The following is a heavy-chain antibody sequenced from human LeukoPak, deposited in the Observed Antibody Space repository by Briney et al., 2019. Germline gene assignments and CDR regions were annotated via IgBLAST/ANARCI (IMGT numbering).Heavy chain of an antibody. CDR3: ARAERPYGDYEAFDY. CDR2: ISSSSSYI. D-gene: IGHD4-17*01. Sequence: GGSLRLSCAASGFTFSSYSMNWVRQAPGKGLEWVSSISSSSSYIYYADSVKGRFTISRDNAKTSLYLQMNSLRAEDTAVYYCARAERPYGDYEAFDYWGQGTLVTVSS. J-gene: IGHJ4*02. CDR1: GFTFSSYS. V-gene: IGHV3-21*01.